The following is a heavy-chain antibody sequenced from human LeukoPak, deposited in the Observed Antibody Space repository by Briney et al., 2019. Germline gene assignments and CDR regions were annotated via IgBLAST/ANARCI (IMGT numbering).Heavy chain of an antibody. J-gene: IGHJ4*02. V-gene: IGHV3-23*01. Sequence: GGSLRLSCAASGFTFSSYAMGWVRQAPGKGLERVSAISGSGVNTYYADSVKGRFTVSRDNSKNTLYLQVNSLRADDTAVYYCAKGRALEVVAAFNYWGQGTVVTVSS. CDR1: GFTFSSYA. D-gene: IGHD2-15*01. CDR3: AKGRALEVVAAFNY. CDR2: ISGSGVNT.